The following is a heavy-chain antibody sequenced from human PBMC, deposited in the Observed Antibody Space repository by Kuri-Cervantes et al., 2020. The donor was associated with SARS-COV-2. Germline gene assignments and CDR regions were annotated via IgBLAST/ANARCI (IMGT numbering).Heavy chain of an antibody. Sequence: ASVKVSCKASGYTFTSYGISWVRQAPGQGLEWMGWISAYNGNTNYAQKLQGRVTMTTDTSTSTAYMELRSLRSDDTAVYYCATGVTIFGVAPGSYWGQGTLVTVSS. J-gene: IGHJ4*02. CDR2: ISAYNGNT. CDR1: GYTFTSYG. V-gene: IGHV1-18*01. D-gene: IGHD3-3*01. CDR3: ATGVTIFGVAPGSY.